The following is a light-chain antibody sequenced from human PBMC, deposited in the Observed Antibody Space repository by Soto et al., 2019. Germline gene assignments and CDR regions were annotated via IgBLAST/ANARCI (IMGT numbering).Light chain of an antibody. V-gene: IGLV2-11*01. CDR2: DVS. CDR3: CSYAGSYTYV. Sequence: QSALTQPRSVSGSPGQSVTISCTGTSSDVGDYNYVSWYQQHPGEAPKLMIYDVSKWPSGVPDRFSGSKSGNTASLTISGLQAEDEADYYCCSYAGSYTYVFGTGTKVTVL. CDR1: SSDVGDYNY. J-gene: IGLJ1*01.